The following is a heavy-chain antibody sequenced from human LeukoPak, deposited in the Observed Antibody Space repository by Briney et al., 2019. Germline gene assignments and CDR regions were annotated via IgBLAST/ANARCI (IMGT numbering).Heavy chain of an antibody. CDR3: ARGDGLWFGELPIHQSYYYYGMDV. Sequence: GGSLRLSCAASGFTFSSYWMHWVRQAPGKGLVWVSRINSDGSSTSYADSVKGRFTISRDNAKNTLYLQMNSLRAEDTAVYYCARGDGLWFGELPIHQSYYYYGMDVWGQGTTVTASS. CDR1: GFTFSSYW. J-gene: IGHJ6*02. CDR2: INSDGSST. D-gene: IGHD3-10*01. V-gene: IGHV3-74*01.